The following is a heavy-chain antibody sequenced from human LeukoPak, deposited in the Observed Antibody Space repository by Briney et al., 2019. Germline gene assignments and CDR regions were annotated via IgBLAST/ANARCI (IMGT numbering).Heavy chain of an antibody. Sequence: GASVKVSCKASGYTFTSYGFSWVRQAPGQGLEWMGWISAYDGDTNYAQKLQGKLTMTTDTSTSTAYMELRNLRSDDTAMYYCARATRPLALFDLWGQGTMDTVSS. CDR1: GYTFTSYG. CDR3: ARATRPLALFDL. D-gene: IGHD6-6*01. V-gene: IGHV1-18*01. J-gene: IGHJ3*01. CDR2: ISAYDGDT.